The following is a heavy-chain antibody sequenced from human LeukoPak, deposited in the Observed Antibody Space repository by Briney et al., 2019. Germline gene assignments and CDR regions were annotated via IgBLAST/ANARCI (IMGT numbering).Heavy chain of an antibody. Sequence: GASVKVSCKPSGYTFTSYGISWVRQAPGQGLEWMGWIRPYTGDTNYAQKLQGRVILTTDTSTSTAYMELRSLRSDDTAVYYYARDLYFVVEPAAPFDYWGQGTLVTVSS. CDR1: GYTFTSYG. D-gene: IGHD2-2*01. CDR2: IRPYTGDT. J-gene: IGHJ4*02. CDR3: ARDLYFVVEPAAPFDY. V-gene: IGHV1-18*01.